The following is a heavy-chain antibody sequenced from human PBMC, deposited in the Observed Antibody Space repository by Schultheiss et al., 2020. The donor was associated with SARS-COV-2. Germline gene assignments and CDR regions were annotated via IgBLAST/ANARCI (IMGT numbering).Heavy chain of an antibody. Sequence: SETLSLTCTVSGGSVSSGSYYWSWIRQPPGKGLEWIGYIYYSGSTNYNPSLKSRVTISVDTSKNQFSLKLSSVTAADTAVYYCARRVVVAATSFFPRSYGMDVWGQGTTVTVSS. D-gene: IGHD2-15*01. J-gene: IGHJ6*02. CDR3: ARRVVVAATSFFPRSYGMDV. CDR2: IYYSGST. V-gene: IGHV4-61*01. CDR1: GGSVSSGSYY.